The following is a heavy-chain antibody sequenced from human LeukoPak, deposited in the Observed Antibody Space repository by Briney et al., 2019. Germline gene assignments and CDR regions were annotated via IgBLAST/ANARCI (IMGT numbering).Heavy chain of an antibody. CDR3: AGRGLTTGWTFDY. J-gene: IGHJ4*01. CDR1: GGSISTYY. V-gene: IGHV4-4*07. CDR2: IHTSGRT. D-gene: IGHD6-19*01. Sequence: PSETLSLTCSVSGGSISTYYWSWIRQPAGKGLDWIAQIHTSGRTAFNPSLKSRVSLSLDTPNNQFSLMINSVTAADTAIYYCAGRGLTTGWTFDYWGHGTQVTVSS.